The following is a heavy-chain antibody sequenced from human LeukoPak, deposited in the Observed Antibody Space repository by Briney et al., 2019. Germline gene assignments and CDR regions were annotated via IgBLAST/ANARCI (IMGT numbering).Heavy chain of an antibody. D-gene: IGHD3-10*01. J-gene: IGHJ4*02. CDR3: TKDYYSSGSFYNG. Sequence: PGGSLRLSCAASGFTFSSSAMNWVRQAPGKGLEWVSSISASGGNTYYADSVKGRFTISRDNSKNTLYLQMNSLRAEDTVLYYCTKDYYSSGSFYNGWGQGTLVTVSS. V-gene: IGHV3-23*01. CDR2: ISASGGNT. CDR1: GFTFSSSA.